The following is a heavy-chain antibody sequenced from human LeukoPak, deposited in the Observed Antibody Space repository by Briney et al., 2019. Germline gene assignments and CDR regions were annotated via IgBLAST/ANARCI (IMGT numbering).Heavy chain of an antibody. Sequence: GGSLRLSCAASGVTFSSYWMSWVRQAPGKGLEWVANIKEDGSEKYYVDSVEGRFTISRDNAKTSVYLQMNSLRAEDTAVYYCARGRFNYDSTGYSSFYYWGQGTLVTVSS. CDR2: IKEDGSEK. J-gene: IGHJ4*02. CDR3: ARGRFNYDSTGYSSFYY. D-gene: IGHD3-22*01. CDR1: GVTFSSYW. V-gene: IGHV3-7*01.